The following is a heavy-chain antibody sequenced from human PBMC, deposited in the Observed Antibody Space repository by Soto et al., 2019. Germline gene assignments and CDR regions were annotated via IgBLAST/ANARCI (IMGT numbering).Heavy chain of an antibody. J-gene: IGHJ4*02. CDR1: GFTFSDHY. V-gene: IGHV3-72*01. CDR2: IRKNANSYTT. D-gene: IGHD2-15*01. Sequence: EVQLVESGGGLVQPGGSLRLSCAASGFTFSDHYMDWVRQAPGKGLEWVGRIRKNANSYTTEYAASVKGRFTILRDDSMNSLYLQTNSLKTEDTAVYYCASGKRGSYAPFDYWGQGNLVTVSS. CDR3: ASGKRGSYAPFDY.